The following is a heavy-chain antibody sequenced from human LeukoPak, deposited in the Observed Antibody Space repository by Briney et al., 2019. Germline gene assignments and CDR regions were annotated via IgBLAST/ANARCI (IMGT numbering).Heavy chain of an antibody. Sequence: GGSLRLSCAASGFTFSSYGMHWVRQAPGKGLEWVAFIRYDGSNKYYADSVKGRFTISRDNSKNTLYLQMNSLRAEDTAVYYCAKDRILALFGVVTTYYFDYWGQGTLVTVSS. CDR2: IRYDGSNK. J-gene: IGHJ4*02. CDR1: GFTFSSYG. V-gene: IGHV3-30*02. D-gene: IGHD3-3*01. CDR3: AKDRILALFGVVTTYYFDY.